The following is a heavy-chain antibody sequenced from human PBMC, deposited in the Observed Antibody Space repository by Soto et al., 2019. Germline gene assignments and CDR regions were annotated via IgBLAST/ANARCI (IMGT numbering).Heavy chain of an antibody. CDR1: GFTFSSYV. D-gene: IGHD2-2*01. V-gene: IGHV3-23*01. J-gene: IGHJ6*03. CDR2: ISGSGGST. CDR3: AKDRDSSTSSPGYMDV. Sequence: EVQLLESGGGLVQPGGSLRLSCAASGFTFSSYVMSWVRQAPGKGLEWVSAISGSGGSTYYADSVKGRFTISRDNSKNTLYLQMNSLRAEDTAVYYCAKDRDSSTSSPGYMDVWGKGTTVTVSS.